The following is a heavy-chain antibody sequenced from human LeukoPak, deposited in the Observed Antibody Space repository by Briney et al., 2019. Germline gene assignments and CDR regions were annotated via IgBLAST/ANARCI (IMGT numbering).Heavy chain of an antibody. CDR3: ARGLYTMVRGVIGWFDP. D-gene: IGHD3-10*01. CDR2: INHSGSA. CDR1: GGSFSGYY. Sequence: PSETLSLTCAVYGGSFSGYYWSWIRQPPGKGLEWIGEINHSGSANYNPSLKSRVAISVDTSKNQFSLKLSSVTAADTAVYYCARGLYTMVRGVIGWFDPWGQGTLVTVSS. V-gene: IGHV4-34*01. J-gene: IGHJ5*02.